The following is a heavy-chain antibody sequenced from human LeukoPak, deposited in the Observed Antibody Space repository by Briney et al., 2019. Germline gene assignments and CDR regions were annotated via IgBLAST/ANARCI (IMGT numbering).Heavy chain of an antibody. D-gene: IGHD4-17*01. J-gene: IGHJ4*02. CDR2: ISGGGGST. Sequence: GGSLRLSCAASGFTFSSYAMSWVRQAPGKGLEWVSAISGGGGSTYYADSVKGRFTISRDNSKNTLYLQMNSLRAEDTAVYYCAKFIYLAKLRCQDYWGQGTLVTVSS. CDR1: GFTFSSYA. V-gene: IGHV3-23*01. CDR3: AKFIYLAKLRCQDY.